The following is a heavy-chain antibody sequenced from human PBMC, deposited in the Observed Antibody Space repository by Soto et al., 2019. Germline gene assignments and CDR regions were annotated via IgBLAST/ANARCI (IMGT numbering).Heavy chain of an antibody. J-gene: IGHJ6*02. V-gene: IGHV4-59*01. CDR1: GGSISSYY. CDR3: ARDLLEGVPYYGMDV. D-gene: IGHD3-16*01. Sequence: SETLSLTCTVSGGSISSYYWSWIRQPPGKGLEWIGYIYYSGSTNYNPSLKSRVTISVDTSKNQFSLKLSSVTAADTAVYYCARDLLEGVPYYGMDVWGQGTTVTVSS. CDR2: IYYSGST.